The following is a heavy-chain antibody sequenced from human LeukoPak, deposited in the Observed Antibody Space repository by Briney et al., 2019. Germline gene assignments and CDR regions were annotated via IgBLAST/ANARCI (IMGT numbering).Heavy chain of an antibody. D-gene: IGHD5-12*01. Sequence: PSETLSLTCTVSGGSISSSSYYWGWIRQPPGKGLEWIGSIYYSGSTYYNPSLKSRVTTSVDTSKNQFSLKLSSVTAADTAVYYCASPQSSGYGEFAFDIWGQGTMVTVSS. CDR1: GGSISSSSYY. CDR2: IYYSGST. V-gene: IGHV4-39*01. J-gene: IGHJ3*02. CDR3: ASPQSSGYGEFAFDI.